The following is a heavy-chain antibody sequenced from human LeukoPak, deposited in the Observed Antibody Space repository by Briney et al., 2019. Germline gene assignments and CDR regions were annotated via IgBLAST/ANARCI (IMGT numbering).Heavy chain of an antibody. V-gene: IGHV4-59*12. Sequence: PSETLSLTCTVSGGSISSYYWSWIRQPPGKGLEWIGYIYYSGSTNYNPSLKSRVTISVDTSKNQFSLKLSSVTAADTAVYYCARVGPPRYWGSYSNFDYWGQGILVTVSS. CDR2: IYYSGST. J-gene: IGHJ4*02. D-gene: IGHD1-26*01. CDR1: GGSISSYY. CDR3: ARVGPPRYWGSYSNFDY.